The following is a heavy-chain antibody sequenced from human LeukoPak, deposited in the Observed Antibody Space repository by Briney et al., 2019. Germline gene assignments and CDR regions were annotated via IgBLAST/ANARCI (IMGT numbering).Heavy chain of an antibody. CDR3: ARGYGDYVVLYYGMDV. V-gene: IGHV1-2*02. CDR1: GYTFTGYY. D-gene: IGHD4-17*01. Sequence: ASVKVSCKASGYTFTGYYMHWVRQAPGQGLEWMGWINPNSGGTNYAQKFQGRVTMTRDTSISTAYMELRSLRSDDTAVYYCARGYGDYVVLYYGMDVWGQGTTVTVSS. CDR2: INPNSGGT. J-gene: IGHJ6*02.